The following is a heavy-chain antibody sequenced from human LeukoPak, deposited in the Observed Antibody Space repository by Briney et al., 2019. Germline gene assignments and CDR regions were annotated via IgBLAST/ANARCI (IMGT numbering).Heavy chain of an antibody. D-gene: IGHD5-18*01. V-gene: IGHV4-39*01. CDR3: VSPRGFSYRYFDY. J-gene: IGHJ4*02. CDR2: IYYSKNT. Sequence: SETLSLTCTVSGGSISSSSAYWGWIRQPPGKGLEWIGSIYYSKNTYHNPSLKSRVTISADTSKNQFSLTLGSVSATDTAVYYCVSPRGFSYRYFDYWGQGTLVTVSS. CDR1: GGSISSSSAY.